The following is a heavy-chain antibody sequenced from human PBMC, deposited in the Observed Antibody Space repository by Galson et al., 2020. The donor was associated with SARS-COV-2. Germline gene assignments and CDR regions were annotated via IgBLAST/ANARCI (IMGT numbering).Heavy chain of an antibody. CDR2: IYHSGST. CDR1: GYSISSGYY. J-gene: IGHJ4*02. V-gene: IGHV4-38-2*02. D-gene: IGHD2-2*03. Sequence: SETLSLTCAVSGYSISSGYYWGWIRQPPGKGLEWIGSIYHSGSTYYNPSLKSRVTISVDTSKNQFSLKLSSVTAADTAVYYCAREAMDIVVVPDAYARGVDYWGQGTLVTVSS. CDR3: AREAMDIVVVPDAYARGVDY.